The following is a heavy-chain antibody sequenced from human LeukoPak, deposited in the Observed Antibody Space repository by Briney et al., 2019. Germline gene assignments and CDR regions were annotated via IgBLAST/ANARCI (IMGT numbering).Heavy chain of an antibody. CDR3: AKGANYYGSGSYDY. V-gene: IGHV3-23*01. CDR2: ISGSGGST. J-gene: IGHJ4*02. CDR1: GFTFSSYA. Sequence: GGSLRLSCAASGFTFSSYAMSWVRQAPGKGLEWVSAISGSGGSTYYADSVKGRFTISRDISKNTLYLQMNSLRAEDTAVYYCAKGANYYGSGSYDYWGQGTLVTVSS. D-gene: IGHD3-10*01.